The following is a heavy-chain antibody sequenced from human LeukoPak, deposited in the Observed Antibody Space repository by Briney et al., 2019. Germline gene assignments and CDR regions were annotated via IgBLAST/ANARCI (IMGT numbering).Heavy chain of an antibody. J-gene: IGHJ3*02. D-gene: IGHD3-22*01. CDR2: INTDGSST. CDR1: GFTFSSYW. CDR3: ATGFRYYDSSGSDAFDI. Sequence: GGSLRLSCAASGFTFSSYWMHWVRQAPGKGLVWVSRINTDGSSTSYADSVKGRFTISRDNAKNTLYLQMNSLRAEDTAVYYCATGFRYYDSSGSDAFDIWGQGTMVTVSS. V-gene: IGHV3-74*01.